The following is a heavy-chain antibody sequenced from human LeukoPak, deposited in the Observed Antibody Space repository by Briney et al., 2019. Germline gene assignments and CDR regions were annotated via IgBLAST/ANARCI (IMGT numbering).Heavy chain of an antibody. J-gene: IGHJ4*02. CDR3: AKKSRIAAAGPHN. Sequence: PGGSLRLSCAASGFTVSSNYMSWVRQAPGKGLEWVSVIYSGGSTYYADSVKGRFTISRDNSKNTLYLQMNSLRAEDTAVYYCAKKSRIAAAGPHNWGQGTLVTVSS. CDR2: IYSGGST. V-gene: IGHV3-53*01. D-gene: IGHD6-13*01. CDR1: GFTVSSNY.